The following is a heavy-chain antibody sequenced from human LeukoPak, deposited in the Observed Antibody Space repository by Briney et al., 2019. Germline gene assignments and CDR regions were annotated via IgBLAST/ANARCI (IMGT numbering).Heavy chain of an antibody. CDR2: ISGSGRYI. J-gene: IGHJ5*02. CDR1: GFNSSTYT. CDR3: ARDQRRGFDP. V-gene: IGHV3-21*01. Sequence: GGSLRLSCAASGFNSSTYTINWVRQAPGKGLEWASSISGSGRYIKYVDSLKGRFTISRDNAKNSVYLQMNSLRVEDTAVYYCARDQRRGFDPWGQGTPVTVSS.